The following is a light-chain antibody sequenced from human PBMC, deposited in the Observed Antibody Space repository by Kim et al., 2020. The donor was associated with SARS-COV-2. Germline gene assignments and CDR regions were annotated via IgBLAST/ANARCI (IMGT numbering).Light chain of an antibody. V-gene: IGLV3-21*03. CDR3: QVWDSSSDPYV. CDR1: DTGSKS. CDR2: DDY. J-gene: IGLJ1*01. Sequence: APETTATITCGTGDTGSKSVHWYQQKPGQAPALLIYDDYARPSGIPERFSGSNSGTTATLTISGVEAGDEADYYCQVWDSSSDPYVFGTGTKVTVL.